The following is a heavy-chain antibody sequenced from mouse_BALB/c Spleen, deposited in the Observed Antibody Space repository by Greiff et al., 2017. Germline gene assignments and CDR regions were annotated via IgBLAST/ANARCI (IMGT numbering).Heavy chain of an antibody. Sequence: EVKLMESGGGLVKPGGSLKLSCAASGFTFSDYYMYWVRQTPEKRLEWVATISDGGSYTYYPDSVKGRFTISRDNAKNNLYLQMSSLKSEDTAMYYGARDYGNQAWFAYWGQGTLVTVSA. J-gene: IGHJ3*01. CDR2: ISDGGSYT. V-gene: IGHV5-4*02. CDR1: GFTFSDYY. CDR3: ARDYGNQAWFAY. D-gene: IGHD2-1*01.